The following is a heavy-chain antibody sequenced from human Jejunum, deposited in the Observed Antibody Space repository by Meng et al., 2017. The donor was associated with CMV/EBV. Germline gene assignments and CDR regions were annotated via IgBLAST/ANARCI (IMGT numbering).Heavy chain of an antibody. J-gene: IGHJ4*02. Sequence: VSLPSTTWWTWVRHPPGKGLEWIGEILYDGSANYSPSLKSRLSISLDKSKNQVSLIPSSVTAADTAVYHCATARRGCSSASCWFENWGQGTLVTVSS. CDR3: ATARRGCSSASCWFEN. V-gene: IGHV4/OR15-8*01. D-gene: IGHD2-2*01. CDR1: VSLPSTTW. CDR2: ILYDGSA.